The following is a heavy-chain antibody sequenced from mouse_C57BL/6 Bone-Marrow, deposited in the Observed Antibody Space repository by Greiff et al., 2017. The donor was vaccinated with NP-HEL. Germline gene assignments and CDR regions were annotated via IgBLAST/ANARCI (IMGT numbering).Heavy chain of an antibody. CDR2: IYPGGGYS. Sequence: VKLQESGAELVRPGTSVKMSCKASGYTFTNYWIGWAKQRPGHGLEWIGDIYPGGGYSNYNEKFKGKATLTADKSSSTAYMQFSSLTSEDSAIYYCARWDYYGNRDAMDYWGQGTSVTVSS. J-gene: IGHJ4*01. V-gene: IGHV1-63*01. CDR1: GYTFTNYW. CDR3: ARWDYYGNRDAMDY. D-gene: IGHD1-1*01.